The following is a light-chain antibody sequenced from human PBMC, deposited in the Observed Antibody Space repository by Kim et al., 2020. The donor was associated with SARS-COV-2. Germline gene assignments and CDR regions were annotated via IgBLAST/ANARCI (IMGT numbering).Light chain of an antibody. Sequence: PGERATLSCRASQSVSSNLAWYQQKPGQAPRLLISGASTRATGIPARFSGSGSGTEFTLTISSLQSEDFAVYYCQQYNNWPPLTFGGGTKVDIK. CDR1: QSVSSN. V-gene: IGKV3-15*01. CDR2: GAS. J-gene: IGKJ4*01. CDR3: QQYNNWPPLT.